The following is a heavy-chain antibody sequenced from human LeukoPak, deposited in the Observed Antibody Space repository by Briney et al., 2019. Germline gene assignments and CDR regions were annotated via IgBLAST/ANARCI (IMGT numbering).Heavy chain of an antibody. D-gene: IGHD6-13*01. J-gene: IGHJ4*02. V-gene: IGHV4-34*01. CDR3: ARGSDTAAGLY. CDR1: GGSFSGYY. Sequence: PSETLSLTCTAYGGSFSGYYWSWVRQPPGKGLEWIGEINHSGSTNYNPSLKSRVSISVDSSKNQFSLKVSSVTAADKAVYYCARGSDTAAGLYWGQGTMVTVSS. CDR2: INHSGST.